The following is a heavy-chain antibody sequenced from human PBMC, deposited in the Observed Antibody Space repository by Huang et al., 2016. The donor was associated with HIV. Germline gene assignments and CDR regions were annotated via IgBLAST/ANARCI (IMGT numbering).Heavy chain of an antibody. V-gene: IGHV3-30*14. J-gene: IGHJ4*02. CDR3: ARDTTTVAGLDF. D-gene: IGHD6-19*01. Sequence: QVQLVESGGGVVQPGRSLRVFCAVFGFPFRDHPMHWVSQAPGKGREWVAVISFDGRNKFYADFVRGRFTISRDNSKNILYLQLNSLTPADTSIYYCARDTTTVAGLDFWGQGALVTVSS. CDR1: GFPFRDHP. CDR2: ISFDGRNK.